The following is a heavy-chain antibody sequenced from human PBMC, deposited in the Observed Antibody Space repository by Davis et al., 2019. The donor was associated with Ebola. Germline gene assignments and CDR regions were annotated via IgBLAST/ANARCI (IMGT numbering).Heavy chain of an antibody. J-gene: IGHJ4*02. CDR2: IYSSGIT. Sequence: PGGSLRLSCAASRFTVSSNYMSWVRQAPGKGLEWVSVIYSSGITNYADSVKGRFTISRDNAKNTVYLQMNSLRAEDTAVYYCARDGHGSSWIHFDYWGQGTLVTVSS. CDR1: RFTVSSNY. V-gene: IGHV3-53*01. CDR3: ARDGHGSSWIHFDY. D-gene: IGHD6-13*01.